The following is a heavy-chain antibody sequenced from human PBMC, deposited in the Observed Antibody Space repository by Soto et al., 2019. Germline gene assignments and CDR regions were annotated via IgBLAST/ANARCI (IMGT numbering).Heavy chain of an antibody. J-gene: IGHJ5*01. CDR2: INHSGRV. D-gene: IGHD3-22*01. CDR1: GGSFSGHS. V-gene: IGHV4-34*01. Sequence: SETLSLTCAVYGGSFSGHSWTWIRQSPGKGLEWIGGINHSGRVNYSPSLKSRVTISLDTSKNQFSPTLSAVTAADTAMYYCSTRAYDTNGYYRFDPWGQGTLVTVSS. CDR3: STRAYDTNGYYRFDP.